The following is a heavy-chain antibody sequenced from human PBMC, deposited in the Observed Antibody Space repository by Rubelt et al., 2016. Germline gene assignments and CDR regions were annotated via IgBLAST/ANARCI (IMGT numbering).Heavy chain of an antibody. J-gene: IGHJ4*02. CDR1: GFSLTTSAVG. CDR3: AHIKSSGWDFDY. Sequence: QITLKESGPTLVKPTQTLTLTCSFSGFSLTTSAVGVGWIRQPPGKALEWLALIYWDDDKRYTPSLKSRLTIAQDTSKHQVVLTMTNMDPVDTATYFCAHIKSSGWDFDYWGQGTLVTVSS. V-gene: IGHV2-5*02. D-gene: IGHD6-19*01. CDR2: IYWDDDK.